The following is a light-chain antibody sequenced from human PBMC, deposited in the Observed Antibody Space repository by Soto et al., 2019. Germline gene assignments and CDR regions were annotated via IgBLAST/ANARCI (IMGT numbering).Light chain of an antibody. CDR2: GAS. J-gene: IGKJ5*01. V-gene: IGKV3-15*01. CDR1: QSVSSN. Sequence: EIAMTQSPATLSVSPVERATLSCRASQSVSSNLAWYQQKPGQAPRLLIYGASTRATGIPARFSGSGSGTEFTLTISSLQSEDFALYYCQQYNNWLKITFGQGTRLEN. CDR3: QQYNNWLKIT.